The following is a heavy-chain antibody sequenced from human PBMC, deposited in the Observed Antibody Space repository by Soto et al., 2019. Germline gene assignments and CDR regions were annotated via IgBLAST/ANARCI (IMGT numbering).Heavy chain of an antibody. D-gene: IGHD3-10*01. CDR2: IRGSGDST. CDR1: GFTFSSYA. CDR3: AKFGGSGSYYNDFYMDV. Sequence: GGSLRLSCAASGFTFSSYAMTWVRQTPGKGLEWVSGIRGSGDSTFYADSVKGRFTISRDNSKNTLYLQMNSLRAEDTAVYYCAKFGGSGSYYNDFYMDVWGKGTTVTVSS. J-gene: IGHJ6*03. V-gene: IGHV3-23*01.